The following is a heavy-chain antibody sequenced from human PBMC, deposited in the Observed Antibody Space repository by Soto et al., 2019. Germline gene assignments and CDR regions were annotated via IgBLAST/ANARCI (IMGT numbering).Heavy chain of an antibody. CDR3: ASSPAADDYWSSYYYYMDV. CDR1: GFTFSSYG. J-gene: IGHJ6*03. CDR2: IWYDGSNK. D-gene: IGHD2-8*02. V-gene: IGHV3-33*01. Sequence: GGSLRLSCAASGFTFSSYGMHWVRQAPGKGLEWVAVIWYDGSNKYYADSVKGRFTISRDNSKNTLYLQMNSLRAEDTAVYYCASSPAADDYWSSYYYYMDVWGKGTTVTVSS.